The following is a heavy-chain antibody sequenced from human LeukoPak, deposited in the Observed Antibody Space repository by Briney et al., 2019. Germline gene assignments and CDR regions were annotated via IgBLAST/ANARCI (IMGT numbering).Heavy chain of an antibody. V-gene: IGHV3-9*01. J-gene: IGHJ4*02. Sequence: GRSLRLSCAASGFTFDDYAMQWVRQAPGKGLEWVSGISWNSHNIGYADSVKGRFTISRDNAKNSLYLQMNSLRAEDTALYYCAKDLAAAGNLGDYWGQGTLVTVSS. CDR3: AKDLAAAGNLGDY. CDR1: GFTFDDYA. CDR2: ISWNSHNI. D-gene: IGHD6-13*01.